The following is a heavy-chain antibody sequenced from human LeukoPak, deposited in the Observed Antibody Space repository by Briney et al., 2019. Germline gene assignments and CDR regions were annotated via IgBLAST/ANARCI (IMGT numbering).Heavy chain of an antibody. CDR2: FIPIFGTA. CDR1: GGTFSSYA. D-gene: IGHD3-22*01. V-gene: IGHV1-69*01. CDR3: ARRGLGDSSGYQDIHFDY. J-gene: IGHJ4*02. Sequence: SVKASCKASGGTFSSYAISWVRQAPGQGLEWLGAFIPIFGTANSAQKFQARVTITADESTSRAYMQLSSLRSEDTAVYYCARRGLGDSSGYQDIHFDYWGQGTLVTVSS.